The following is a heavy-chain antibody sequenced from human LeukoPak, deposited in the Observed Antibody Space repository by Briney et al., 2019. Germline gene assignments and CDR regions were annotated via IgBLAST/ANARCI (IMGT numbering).Heavy chain of an antibody. CDR2: INHSGST. CDR1: GGSISNNFYY. J-gene: IGHJ6*03. Sequence: SETLSLTCTVSGGSISNNFYYWSWIRQPPGKGLEWIGEINHSGSTDYNPSLKSRVTISVDTSKNQFSLKLSSVTAADTAVYYCARKQWLVPYYYYYYMDVWGKGTTVTVSS. CDR3: ARKQWLVPYYYYYYMDV. D-gene: IGHD6-19*01. V-gene: IGHV4-39*07.